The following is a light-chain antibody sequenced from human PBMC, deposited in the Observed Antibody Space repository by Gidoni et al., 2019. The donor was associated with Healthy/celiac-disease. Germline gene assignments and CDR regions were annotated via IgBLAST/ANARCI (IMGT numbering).Light chain of an antibody. V-gene: IGLV3-19*01. CDR3: NSRDSSGNPHVV. CDR2: GKN. CDR1: SLRSYY. Sequence: SSELTQDPAVSVALGQTVRITCQGDSLRSYYASGYHQKPGQAPVLVIYGKNTRPSGIPDRFSCSSSGNTASLTITGAQAEDEADYYCNSRDSSGNPHVVFGGGTKLTVL. J-gene: IGLJ2*01.